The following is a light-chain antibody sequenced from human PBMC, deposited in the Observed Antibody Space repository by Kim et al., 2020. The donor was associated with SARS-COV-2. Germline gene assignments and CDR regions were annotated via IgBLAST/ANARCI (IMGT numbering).Light chain of an antibody. CDR2: GAS. CDR1: QDIINA. J-gene: IGKJ2*01. CDR3: HQYRAYPVA. Sequence: DIQMTQSPSSLSASIGDRVTITCRASQDIINALTWFRQKPGKAPKSLIYGASTLRSGVPSKFSGSGSGTDFTLTISSLQPEDFATYYCHQYRAYPVAFGQGTKLEI. V-gene: IGKV1-16*02.